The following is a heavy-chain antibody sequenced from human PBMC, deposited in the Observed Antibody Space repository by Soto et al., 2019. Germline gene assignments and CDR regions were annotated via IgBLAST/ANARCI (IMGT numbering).Heavy chain of an antibody. CDR2: ISSSSSTI. CDR3: ARGPKLGYSSSWYFDY. J-gene: IGHJ4*02. CDR1: GFTFSSYS. V-gene: IGHV3-48*04. Sequence: GGSLRLSCAASGFTFSSYSMNWVRQAPGKGLEWVSYISSSSSTIYSADSVKGRFTISRDNAKNSLYLQMNSLRAEDTAVYYCARGPKLGYSSSWYFDYWGQGTLVTVSS. D-gene: IGHD6-13*01.